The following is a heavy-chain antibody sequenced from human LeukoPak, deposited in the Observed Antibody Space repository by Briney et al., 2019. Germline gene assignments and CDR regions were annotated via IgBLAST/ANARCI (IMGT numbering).Heavy chain of an antibody. CDR1: GFTFDDYG. D-gene: IGHD6-13*01. Sequence: RSGGSLRLSCAASGFTFDDYGMSWVRQAPGKGLEWVSGINWNGGSTGYADSVKGRFTISRDNAKNSLYLQMNSLRAEDTALYHCARDGEAGIAAAGYNWFDPWGQGTLVTVSS. J-gene: IGHJ5*02. CDR3: ARDGEAGIAAAGYNWFDP. V-gene: IGHV3-20*01. CDR2: INWNGGST.